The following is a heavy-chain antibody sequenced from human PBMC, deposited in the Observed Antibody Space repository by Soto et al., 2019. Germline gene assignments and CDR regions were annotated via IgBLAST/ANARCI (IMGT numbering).Heavy chain of an antibody. J-gene: IGHJ4*02. V-gene: IGHV3-7*01. CDR3: ARAVASAGSL. Sequence: DVQLVESGGGVVQPGGSLRLSCVASGITINAYWMNWVRQAPGKGLERVANINQAGSVKHFVDYVRGGFSISRDNDKDSLYLQLNNLRAEDTAIYYCARAVASAGSLWGQGTLVTVSS. CDR1: GITINAYW. D-gene: IGHD6-13*01. CDR2: INQAGSVK.